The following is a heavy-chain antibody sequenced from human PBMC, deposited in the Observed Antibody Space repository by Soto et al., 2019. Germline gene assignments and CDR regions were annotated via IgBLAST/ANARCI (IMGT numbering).Heavy chain of an antibody. Sequence: QVQLVQSGAEVKKPGASVKVSCKASGYTFTSYDINWVRQATGQGLEWMGWMNTNSGNTGYAQKFQGRVTMTRNTSISTADMELNSLRSDATAVYYCAGLGIGARRWDFGFWGQGSLVTVSS. CDR3: AGLGIGARRWDFGF. J-gene: IGHJ4*02. CDR2: MNTNSGNT. D-gene: IGHD6-6*01. CDR1: GYTFTSYD. V-gene: IGHV1-8*01.